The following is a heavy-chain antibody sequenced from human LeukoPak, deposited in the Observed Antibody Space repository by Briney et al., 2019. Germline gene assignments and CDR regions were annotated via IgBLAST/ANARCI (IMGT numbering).Heavy chain of an antibody. V-gene: IGHV4-59*01. CDR1: GGSIKSNY. CDR3: AREPINYDSWFDP. D-gene: IGHD3-3*01. Sequence: PSETLSLTCAVSGGSIKSNYWSWIRQPPGKGLEWIGYIYYSGSTNYNPSLKSRVTISVDMSKNQFSLKLSSVTAADTAVYYCAREPINYDSWFDPWGQGILVTVSS. CDR2: IYYSGST. J-gene: IGHJ5*02.